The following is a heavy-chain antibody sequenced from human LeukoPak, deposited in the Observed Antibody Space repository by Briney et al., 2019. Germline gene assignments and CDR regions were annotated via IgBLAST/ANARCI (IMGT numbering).Heavy chain of an antibody. CDR2: SYYSGST. CDR3: ARDHRPYQLLPKDTNWFDP. J-gene: IGHJ5*02. CDR1: GGSISSYY. V-gene: IGHV4-59*01. Sequence: SSETLSLACTVSGGSISSYYWSWIGQPPGRELEWIGISYYSGSTNYNPSLKSRVTISVDTSKNQFSLKLSSVTAADTAVYYCARDHRPYQLLPKDTNWFDPWGQGTLVTVSS. D-gene: IGHD2-2*01.